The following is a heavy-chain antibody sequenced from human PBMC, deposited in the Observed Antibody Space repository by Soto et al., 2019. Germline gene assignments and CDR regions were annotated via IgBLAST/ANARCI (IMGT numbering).Heavy chain of an antibody. CDR3: ARDVGGMDV. J-gene: IGHJ6*02. D-gene: IGHD2-15*01. CDR2: ISAYNGNT. V-gene: IGHV1-3*01. Sequence: ASVKVSCKASGYTFTSYYMHWVRQAPGQRLEWMGWISAYNGNTKYSQKFQGRVTITRDTSTSTAYMELSSLRSEDTAVYYCARDVGGMDVWGQGTTVTVSS. CDR1: GYTFTSYY.